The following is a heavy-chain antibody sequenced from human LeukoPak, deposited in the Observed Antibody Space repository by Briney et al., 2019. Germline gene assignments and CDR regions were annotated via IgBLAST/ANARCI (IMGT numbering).Heavy chain of an antibody. Sequence: SETLSLTCTVSGGSISSSSYYWGWIRQSPGKGLEWIGSFYYGGITYYHPSLKSRVTVSVDTSRSQFSLKLISVTAADTAVYYCARAGRDGYSPASDSFDIWGQGKTVTVSS. J-gene: IGHJ3*02. V-gene: IGHV4-39*07. D-gene: IGHD5-24*01. CDR3: ARAGRDGYSPASDSFDI. CDR1: GGSISSSSYY. CDR2: FYYGGIT.